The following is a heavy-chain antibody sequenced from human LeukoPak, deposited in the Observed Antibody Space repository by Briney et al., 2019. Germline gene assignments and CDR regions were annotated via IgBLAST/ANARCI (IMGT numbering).Heavy chain of an antibody. CDR2: IGTSGISR. CDR1: GFTFSSYA. CDR3: AKDAGGLYFGESNFDY. D-gene: IGHD3-10*01. J-gene: IGHJ4*02. Sequence: GGSLRLPCAASGFTFSSYAMNWVRQAPGKGLEWVSSIGTSGISRYYADSVRGRFTISRDNSKSTLYLEMNSLRVEDTAMYYCAKDAGGLYFGESNFDYWGQGTLVTVSS. V-gene: IGHV3-23*01.